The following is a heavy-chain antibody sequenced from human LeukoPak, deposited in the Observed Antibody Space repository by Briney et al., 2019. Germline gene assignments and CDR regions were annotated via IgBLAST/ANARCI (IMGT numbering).Heavy chain of an antibody. D-gene: IGHD3-3*01. CDR2: IYSGGST. CDR1: GVTVSSNY. CDR3: ARDSNYDFWSGYYHGY. V-gene: IGHV3-53*01. J-gene: IGHJ4*02. Sequence: PGGSLRLSCAASGVTVSSNYMSWVRQAPGKGLEWVSVIYSGGSTYYADSVKGRFTISRDNSKNTLYLQMNSLRAEDTAVYYCARDSNYDFWSGYYHGYWGQGTLVTVSS.